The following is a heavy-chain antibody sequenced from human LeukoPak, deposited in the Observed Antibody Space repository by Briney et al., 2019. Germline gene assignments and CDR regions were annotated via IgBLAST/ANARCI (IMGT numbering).Heavy chain of an antibody. Sequence: GGSLRLSCAASGFTVSSNYMSWVRQAPGKGLKWASVIYSGGSTYYADSVKGRFTISRDNSKNTLYLQMNSLRAEDTAVYYCAGSYGSGSYYYYYMDVWGKGTTVTVSS. CDR3: AGSYGSGSYYYYYMDV. CDR1: GFTVSSNY. J-gene: IGHJ6*03. D-gene: IGHD3-10*01. V-gene: IGHV3-66*02. CDR2: IYSGGST.